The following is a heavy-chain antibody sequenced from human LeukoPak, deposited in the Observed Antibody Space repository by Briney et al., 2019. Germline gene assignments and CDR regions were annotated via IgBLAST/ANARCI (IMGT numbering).Heavy chain of an antibody. CDR1: GYSFSSYD. CDR3: GRSCRILDIVATIRARLGGNGFDI. Sequence: GSLRLSCAPSGYSFSSYDMSCVRDAPGGGVEWIGSIYHSGSTDYNPPLKSRVPIAEETSKNKIHLKLSSVTAADKAVYYRGRSCRILDIVATIRARLGGNGFDIWGQGTMDTVSS. CDR2: IYHSGST. J-gene: IGHJ3*02. D-gene: IGHD5-12*01. V-gene: IGHV4-38-2*01.